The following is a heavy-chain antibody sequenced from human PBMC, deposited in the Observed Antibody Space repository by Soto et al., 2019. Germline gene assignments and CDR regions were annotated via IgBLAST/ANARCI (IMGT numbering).Heavy chain of an antibody. CDR3: ARDDDYGDYGGYFQH. Sequence: QVQLVESGGGVVQPGRSLRLSCAACGFTFSSYGMHWVRQAPGKGLEWVAVIWYDGSNKYYADSVKGRFTISRDNSKNTLYLQMNSLRAEDTAVYYCARDDDYGDYGGYFQHWGQGTLVTVSS. CDR1: GFTFSSYG. CDR2: IWYDGSNK. J-gene: IGHJ1*01. V-gene: IGHV3-33*01. D-gene: IGHD4-17*01.